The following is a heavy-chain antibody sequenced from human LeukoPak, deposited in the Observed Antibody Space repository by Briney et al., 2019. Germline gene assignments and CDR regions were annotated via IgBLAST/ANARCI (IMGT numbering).Heavy chain of an antibody. CDR2: ISSSGSTI. CDR1: GFTFSSYK. J-gene: IGHJ4*02. V-gene: IGHV3-48*03. CDR3: ARFADYYDSSGYPIPFDY. Sequence: PGGSLRLSCAASGFTFSSYKMNWVRQAPGKGLEWVSYISSSGSTIYYADSVKGRFTISRDNAKNSLYLQMNSLRAEDTAVYYCARFADYYDSSGYPIPFDYWGQGTLVTVSS. D-gene: IGHD3-22*01.